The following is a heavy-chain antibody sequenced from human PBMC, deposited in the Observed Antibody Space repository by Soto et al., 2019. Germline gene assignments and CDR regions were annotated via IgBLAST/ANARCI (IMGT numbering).Heavy chain of an antibody. J-gene: IGHJ4*02. V-gene: IGHV3-9*01. CDR2: ISWNSGSI. CDR3: AKDRVISVAGSFDY. D-gene: IGHD6-19*01. Sequence: VQLVESGGGLVQPGRSLRLSCAASGFTFDDYAMHWVRQAPGKGLEWVSGISWNSGSIGYADSVKGRFTISRDNAKNSLYLQMNSLRAEDTALYYCAKDRVISVAGSFDYWGQGTLVTVSS. CDR1: GFTFDDYA.